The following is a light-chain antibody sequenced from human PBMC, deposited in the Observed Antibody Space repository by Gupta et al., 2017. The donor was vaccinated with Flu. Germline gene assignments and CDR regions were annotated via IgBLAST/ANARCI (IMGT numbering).Light chain of an antibody. V-gene: IGKV3-20*01. CDR1: KNDRSDY. CDR2: GAT. J-gene: IGKJ1*01. Sequence: GTVALAPGERATRHCRATKNDRSDYLAWYQQKPGQAPRLLIYGATSRAAGVPERFSGGGSGTDFSLTISRVEPEDAAVYYCHHYGESPRTFGQGTKVEI. CDR3: HHYGESPRT.